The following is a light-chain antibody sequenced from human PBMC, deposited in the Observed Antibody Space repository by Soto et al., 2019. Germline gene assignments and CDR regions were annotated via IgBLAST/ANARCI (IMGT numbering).Light chain of an antibody. CDR2: DAS. CDR3: QQYNNFPFT. V-gene: IGKV1-5*01. J-gene: IGKJ4*01. CDR1: RNIRSR. Sequence: DFQMTQSPSTLSASVGDRVTITCRASRNIRSRLAWFQQKPGKAPKLLIYDASSLESGVPQRFSGSGSGTEFTLTISSLQTDDFSTYYCQQYNNFPFTFGGGTKVDIK.